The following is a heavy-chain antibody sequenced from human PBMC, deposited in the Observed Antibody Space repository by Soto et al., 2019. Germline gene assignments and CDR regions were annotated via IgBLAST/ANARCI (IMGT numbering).Heavy chain of an antibody. CDR1: GFTFSDFA. J-gene: IGHJ4*02. CDR3: AKRLTSGHEGF. Sequence: GALRLSCAASGFTFSDFAMMWVRQAPGQGPECVSAISAGGVATYYADSVMGRFTISRDNSRNTLYLQMNSLRGEDTAVYYCAKRLTSGHEGFWGRGTLVTVSS. V-gene: IGHV3-23*01. D-gene: IGHD3-3*01. CDR2: ISAGGVAT.